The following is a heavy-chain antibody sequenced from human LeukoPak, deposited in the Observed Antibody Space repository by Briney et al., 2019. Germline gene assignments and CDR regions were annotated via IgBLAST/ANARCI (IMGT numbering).Heavy chain of an antibody. CDR1: RFTFSTYV. CDR3: AKDLYLQYCRGSACYLNYYNMDV. CDR2: ISCDGSNK. J-gene: IGHJ6*02. Sequence: PGGSLRLSRAASRFTFSTYVMHWVRQAPGKGLEWVGVISCDGSNKYYADSVKGRFTISRDNSKNTLYLQMNGLRAEDTAVYYCAKDLYLQYCRGSACYLNYYNMDVWGQGTTVAVSS. D-gene: IGHD2-15*01. V-gene: IGHV3-30*18.